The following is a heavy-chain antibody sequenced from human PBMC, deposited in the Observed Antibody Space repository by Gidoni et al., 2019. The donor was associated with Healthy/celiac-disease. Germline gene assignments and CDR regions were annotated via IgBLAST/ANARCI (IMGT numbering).Heavy chain of an antibody. CDR1: GGSFSGYY. CDR3: ARVEYYYDSSGYYLDY. CDR2: INHSGST. Sequence: QVQLQPWGAGMLKPSATLSLTCAVYGGSFSGYYWSWIRQPPGKGLEWIGEINHSGSTNYNPSHKNRVTISVDTSKNQFSLKLSSVTAADTAVYYCARVEYYYDSSGYYLDYWGQGTLVTVSS. J-gene: IGHJ4*02. V-gene: IGHV4-34*01. D-gene: IGHD3-22*01.